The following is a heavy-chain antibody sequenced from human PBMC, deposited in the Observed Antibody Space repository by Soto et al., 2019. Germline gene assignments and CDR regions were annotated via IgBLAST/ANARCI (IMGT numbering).Heavy chain of an antibody. CDR2: IYYSGST. CDR3: AGGDCREFDAFDI. Sequence: QVQLQESGPGLVKPSQTLSLTCTVSGGSISSGGYYWSWIRQHPGKGLEWIGYIYYSGSTYYNPSHKSRVTVLVDSSKNQFSRKLSSVTAANTAVYYCAGGDCREFDAFDIWGQGTMVTVSS. CDR1: GGSISSGGYY. V-gene: IGHV4-31*03. J-gene: IGHJ3*02. D-gene: IGHD3-10*01.